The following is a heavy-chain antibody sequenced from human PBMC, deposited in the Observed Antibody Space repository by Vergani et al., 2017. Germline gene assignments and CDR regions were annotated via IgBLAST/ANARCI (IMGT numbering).Heavy chain of an antibody. CDR3: AREPLIVVVPAANHWFDP. CDR2: INSDGSST. J-gene: IGHJ5*02. Sequence: EVQLVESGGGLVQPGGSLRLSCAASGFTFSSYWMHWVRQAPGKGLVWVSRINSDGSSTSYADSVKGRFTISRDNAKNTLYLQMNSLRAEDTAVYYCAREPLIVVVPAANHWFDPWGQGTLVTVSS. D-gene: IGHD2-2*01. CDR1: GFTFSSYW. V-gene: IGHV3-74*01.